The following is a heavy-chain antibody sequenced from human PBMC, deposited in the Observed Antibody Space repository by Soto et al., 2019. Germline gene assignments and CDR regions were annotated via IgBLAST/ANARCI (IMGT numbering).Heavy chain of an antibody. CDR2: ISPYTGNT. V-gene: IGHV1-18*01. Sequence: QVQLVQSGDEVKKPGASVKVSCKASGYIFVNYGIAWVRQAPGQGLEWMGWISPYTGNTHSATKVQGRLTMTTDTTTSTAYMDLGSLTSDDTSVYYCVMVDNYVTPTPQDVWGQGTTVTVSS. CDR1: GYIFVNYG. CDR3: VMVDNYVTPTPQDV. D-gene: IGHD3-16*01. J-gene: IGHJ6*02.